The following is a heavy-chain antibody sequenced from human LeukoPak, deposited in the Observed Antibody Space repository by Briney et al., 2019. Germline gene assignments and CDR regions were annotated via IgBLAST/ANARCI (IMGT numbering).Heavy chain of an antibody. J-gene: IGHJ4*02. Sequence: SETLSLTCTVSGGSISNTNYYWAWVRQPPGKGLEWIASIYYSGSAYYNPSLKSRVTISVDTSKKQSSLKLNSVTAADTAVYYCARRIIAVAGTVVYYFDSWGQGTLVTVSS. CDR3: ARRIIAVAGTVVYYFDS. D-gene: IGHD6-19*01. CDR2: IYYSGSA. V-gene: IGHV4-39*01. CDR1: GGSISNTNYY.